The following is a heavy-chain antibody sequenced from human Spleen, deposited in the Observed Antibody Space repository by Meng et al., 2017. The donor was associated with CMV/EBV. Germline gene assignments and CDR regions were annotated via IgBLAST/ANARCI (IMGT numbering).Heavy chain of an antibody. J-gene: IGHJ4*02. CDR3: AKDHVAVTGIGPLFDS. CDR2: ITPGVRT. CDR1: GFTFSSYA. D-gene: IGHD6-19*01. Sequence: GESLKISCAASGFTFSSYAMNWVRQAPGKGLEWVSTITPGVRTHYADSVKGRFIISRDISKDTLYLQMHSLRAEDTAVYYCAKDHVAVTGIGPLFDSWGQGTLVTVSS. V-gene: IGHV3-23*01.